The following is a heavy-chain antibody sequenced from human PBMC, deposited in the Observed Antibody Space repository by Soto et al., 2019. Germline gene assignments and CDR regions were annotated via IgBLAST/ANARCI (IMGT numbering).Heavy chain of an antibody. D-gene: IGHD3-9*01. CDR2: IWYDGSNK. J-gene: IGHJ6*02. CDR1: GCTFSSYG. V-gene: IGHV3-33*01. CDR3: ARDRSGPPQDILTGRLYYYYGMDV. Sequence: PGGYLRLSCAASGCTFSSYGMHWDRQAPGKGLEWVAVIWYDGSNKYYADSVKGRFTISRDNSKNTLYLQMNSLRAEDTAVYYCARDRSGPPQDILTGRLYYYYGMDVWGQGTTVTVSS.